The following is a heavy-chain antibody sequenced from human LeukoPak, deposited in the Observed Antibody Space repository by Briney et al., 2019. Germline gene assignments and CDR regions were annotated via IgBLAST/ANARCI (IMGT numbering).Heavy chain of an antibody. J-gene: IGHJ3*02. D-gene: IGHD2-2*01. Sequence: GASVKVSCKASGYTFTSYRISWVRQAPGQGLAWMGWISAYNGNTNYAQKLQGRVTMTTDTSTSTAYMELRSLRSDDTAVYYCARDSYCSSTSCPFGAFDIWGQGTMVTVSS. CDR2: ISAYNGNT. CDR3: ARDSYCSSTSCPFGAFDI. V-gene: IGHV1-18*01. CDR1: GYTFTSYR.